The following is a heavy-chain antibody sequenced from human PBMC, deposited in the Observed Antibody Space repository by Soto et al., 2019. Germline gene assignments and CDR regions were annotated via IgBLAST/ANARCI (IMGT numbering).Heavy chain of an antibody. D-gene: IGHD2-15*01. CDR2: LTPAGTT. CDR1: GFSFSDYS. CDR3: AKRATTVPTPGNYFDC. J-gene: IGHJ4*02. Sequence: LRLSCAASGFSFSDYSMTWVRQAPGRGLEWVSTLTPAGTTFYADSVKGRFTISRDNYRNTLSLQMYNLRAEDTARYYCAKRATTVPTPGNYFDCWGQGTLVTVSS. V-gene: IGHV3-23*01.